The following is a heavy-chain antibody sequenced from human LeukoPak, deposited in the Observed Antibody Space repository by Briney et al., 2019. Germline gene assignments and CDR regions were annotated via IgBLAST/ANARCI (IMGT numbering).Heavy chain of an antibody. D-gene: IGHD3-22*01. CDR3: ARAAAAGDSSGYYYGDDAFDI. Sequence: ASVKVSFKASGYTFTSYDINWVRQAPGQGGEGMGWISAYNGNTNYAQKLQGRVTMTTDTSTSTAYMELRSLRSDDTAVYYCARAAAAGDSSGYYYGDDAFDIWGQGTMVTVSS. CDR2: ISAYNGNT. V-gene: IGHV1-18*01. J-gene: IGHJ3*02. CDR1: GYTFTSYD.